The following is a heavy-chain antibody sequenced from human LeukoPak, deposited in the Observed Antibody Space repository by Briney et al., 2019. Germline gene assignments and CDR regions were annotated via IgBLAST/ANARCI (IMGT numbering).Heavy chain of an antibody. V-gene: IGHV3-11*01. CDR2: ISSSGGTI. J-gene: IGHJ6*02. CDR1: GFTFSDYY. Sequence: PGGSQRLSCAASGFTFSDYYMSWIRQAPGRGLEWVSYISSSGGTIYYADSVKGRFTISRDNAKKSLYLQMNSLRAEDTAVYYGASVYYYGMDVWGQGTTVTVSS. CDR3: ASVYYYGMDV.